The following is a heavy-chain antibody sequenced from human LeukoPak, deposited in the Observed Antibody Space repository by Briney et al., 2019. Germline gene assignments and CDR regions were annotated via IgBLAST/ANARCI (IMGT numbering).Heavy chain of an antibody. V-gene: IGHV3-30-3*01. Sequence: GRCLRLSCAASGFTFSSYAMHWVRQAPGKGLEWVAVISYDGSNKYYADSVKGRFTISRDNSKNTLYLQMNSLRAEDTAVYYCARGHYYDSSGYRYYFDYWGQGTLVTVSS. J-gene: IGHJ4*02. CDR2: ISYDGSNK. CDR1: GFTFSSYA. D-gene: IGHD3-22*01. CDR3: ARGHYYDSSGYRYYFDY.